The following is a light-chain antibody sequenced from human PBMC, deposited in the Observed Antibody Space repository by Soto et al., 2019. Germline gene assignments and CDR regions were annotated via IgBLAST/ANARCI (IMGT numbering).Light chain of an antibody. CDR1: QSVSSN. CDR2: GAS. CDR3: QQYGSSPQT. J-gene: IGKJ1*01. V-gene: IGKV3-15*01. Sequence: EIVMTQSPATLSVSPGERATLSCRASQSVSSNLAWYQRKPGQAPRLLIYGASTRATGIPAWFSGGGSGTEFTLTISSLQSEDFAVYYCQQYGSSPQTFGQGTKVDIK.